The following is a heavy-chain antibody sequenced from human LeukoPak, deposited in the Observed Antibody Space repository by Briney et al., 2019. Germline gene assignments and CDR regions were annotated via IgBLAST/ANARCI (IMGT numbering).Heavy chain of an antibody. Sequence: GGSLRLSCAAAGCTFSSYSMNWVRQAPGKGLEWVSYISSSSSTIYYADSVKGRFTISRDNAKNSLYLQMNNLRAEDTAVYYCARDVEFDPWGQGTLVTVSS. CDR2: ISSSSSTI. J-gene: IGHJ5*02. CDR3: ARDVEFDP. CDR1: GCTFSSYS. V-gene: IGHV3-48*01.